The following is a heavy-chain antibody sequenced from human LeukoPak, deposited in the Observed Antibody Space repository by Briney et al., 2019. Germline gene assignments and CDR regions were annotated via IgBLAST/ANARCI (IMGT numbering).Heavy chain of an antibody. D-gene: IGHD3-22*01. V-gene: IGHV3-23*01. CDR1: GFTFSSYA. J-gene: IGHJ4*02. Sequence: GGSLRLSCAASGFTFSSYAMSWVRQAPGKGLEWVSAIGGSGGSTYYADSVKGRFTISRDNPKKTLYLQMDSLRAEDTAVYYCAKDRGGSGGYYYGYFDYWGQGTLVTVSS. CDR2: IGGSGGST. CDR3: AKDRGGSGGYYYGYFDY.